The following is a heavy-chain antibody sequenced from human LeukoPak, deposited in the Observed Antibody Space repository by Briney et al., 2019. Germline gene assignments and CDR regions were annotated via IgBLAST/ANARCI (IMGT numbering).Heavy chain of an antibody. CDR2: INNDGSTT. CDR3: TRDSYSSAWD. J-gene: IGHJ4*02. CDR1: GFTFSSDW. D-gene: IGHD6-19*01. V-gene: IGHV3-74*01. Sequence: GPLRLSCAASGFTFSSDWMHWVRQAPGKGLVWVSRINNDGSTTAYADSVKGRFTISRDNAKNTLYLQMNSLRADDTAVYYCTRDSYSSAWDWGQGTLVTVSS.